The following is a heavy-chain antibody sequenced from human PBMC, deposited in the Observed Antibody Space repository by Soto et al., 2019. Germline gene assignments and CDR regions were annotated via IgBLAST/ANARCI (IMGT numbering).Heavy chain of an antibody. CDR1: GYTFTSYG. Sequence: QVQLVQSGAEVKKPGASVKVSCKASGYTFTSYGISWVRQAPGQGLEWMGWISAYNGNTNYAQKLQGIVTMTTDTSTSTADRERCSLRADDTAVYYCASSLLVGYGLEGEIDWGQGTMVTVSS. CDR3: ASSLLVGYGLEGEID. D-gene: IGHD4-17*01. J-gene: IGHJ4*02. CDR2: ISAYNGNT. V-gene: IGHV1-18*01.